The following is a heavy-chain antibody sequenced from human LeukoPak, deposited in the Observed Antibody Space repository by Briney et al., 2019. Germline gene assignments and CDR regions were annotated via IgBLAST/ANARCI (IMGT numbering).Heavy chain of an antibody. V-gene: IGHV4-34*01. CDR2: INHSGST. CDR3: ARARSVYSSGWTPYYYYGMDV. J-gene: IGHJ6*02. Sequence: SETLSLTCAVYGGSFSGYYWSWIRQPPGKGLEWIGEINHSGSTNYNPSLKSRVTISVDTSKNQFSLKLSSVTAADTAVHYCARARSVYSSGWTPYYYYGMDVWGQGTTVTVSS. CDR1: GGSFSGYY. D-gene: IGHD6-19*01.